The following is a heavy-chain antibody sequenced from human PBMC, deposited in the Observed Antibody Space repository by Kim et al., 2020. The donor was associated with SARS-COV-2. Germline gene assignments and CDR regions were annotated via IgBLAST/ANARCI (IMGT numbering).Heavy chain of an antibody. CDR1: GFTFGDYA. Sequence: GGSLRLSCAGSGFTFGDYAVSWFRQAPGKGLEWVAFIRSKGYGGATEYAASVRGRFTISRDDSKSIGYLQMNSLKTEDTAVYYCTRDRTGTSSPLGWGQG. J-gene: IGHJ1*01. D-gene: IGHD2-2*01. CDR3: TRDRTGTSSPLG. CDR2: IRSKGYGGAT. V-gene: IGHV3-49*03.